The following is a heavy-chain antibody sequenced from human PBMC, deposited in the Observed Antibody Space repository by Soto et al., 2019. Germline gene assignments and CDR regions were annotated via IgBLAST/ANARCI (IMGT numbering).Heavy chain of an antibody. Sequence: SVKVSCKASGGTFSSYAISWVRQAPGQGLEWMGGIIPIFGTANYAQKLQGRVTITADESTSTAYMELSSLRSEDTAVYYCARVLYYDSSGYYSHYCGMDVWGQGTTVTVSS. V-gene: IGHV1-69*13. J-gene: IGHJ6*02. CDR1: GGTFSSYA. D-gene: IGHD3-22*01. CDR3: ARVLYYDSSGYYSHYCGMDV. CDR2: IIPIFGTA.